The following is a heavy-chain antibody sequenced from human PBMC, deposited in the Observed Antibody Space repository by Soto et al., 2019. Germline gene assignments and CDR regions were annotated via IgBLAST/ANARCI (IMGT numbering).Heavy chain of an antibody. D-gene: IGHD5-12*01. CDR1: GFTFSRCD. CDR2: ISSSASYM. J-gene: IGHJ4*02. CDR3: ARECVDTVTSITIPFDY. V-gene: IGHV3-21*01. Sequence: PEGSLRLSCATSGFTFSRCDMNWVRQAPGKGLEWVSFISSSASYMYYADSVKGRFTISRDNSKKSLYLQVNSLRADDTAVYYCARECVDTVTSITIPFDYWGQGALVTVSS.